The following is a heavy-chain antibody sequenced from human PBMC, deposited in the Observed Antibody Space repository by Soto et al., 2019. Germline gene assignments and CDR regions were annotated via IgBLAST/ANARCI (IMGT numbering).Heavy chain of an antibody. Sequence: DVQLVESGGGLIQPGESLRLSCAAFGLTISGKKYVAWVRQAPGKGLEWVSALYDVDGSFYADSVTGRFTTSSDSSKTSVYLQMNDLRPDDTAVYYCATWHEREHAFDVWGQGTTLTVSS. CDR3: ATWHEREHAFDV. CDR2: LYDVDGS. J-gene: IGHJ3*01. CDR1: GLTISGKKY. D-gene: IGHD1-1*01. V-gene: IGHV3-53*01.